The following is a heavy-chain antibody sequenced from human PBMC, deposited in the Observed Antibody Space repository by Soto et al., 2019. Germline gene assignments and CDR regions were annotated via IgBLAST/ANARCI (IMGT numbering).Heavy chain of an antibody. CDR2: ISAYNGNT. J-gene: IGHJ3*02. V-gene: IGHV1-18*01. D-gene: IGHD6-19*01. CDR3: AREKQWLVGDAFDI. Sequence: ASVKVSCKASGYTFTSYGISWVRQAPGQGLEWMGWISAYNGNTNYAQKLQGRVAMTTDTSTSTAYMELRSLRSDDTAVYYCAREKQWLVGDAFDIWGQGTMVTVSS. CDR1: GYTFTSYG.